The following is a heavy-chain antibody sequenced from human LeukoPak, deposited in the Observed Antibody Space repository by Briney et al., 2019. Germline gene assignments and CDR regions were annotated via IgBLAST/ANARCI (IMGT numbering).Heavy chain of an antibody. CDR1: GGTFSSYA. CDR2: IIPIFGTA. Sequence: GASVKVSCKASGGTFSSYAIGWVRQAPGQGLEWMGGIIPIFGTANYAQKFQGRVTITADESTSTAYMELSSLRSEDTALYYCAKDRIAVGVSNWFDPWGQGTLVTVSS. J-gene: IGHJ5*02. CDR3: AKDRIAVGVSNWFDP. D-gene: IGHD6-19*01. V-gene: IGHV1-69*13.